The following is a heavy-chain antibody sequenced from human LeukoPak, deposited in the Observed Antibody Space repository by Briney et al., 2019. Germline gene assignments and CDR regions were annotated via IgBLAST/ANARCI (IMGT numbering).Heavy chain of an antibody. CDR3: VKDMNPGGVDV. V-gene: IGHV3-74*01. Sequence: QPGGSLRLSCAASGSYWMHWVRQAPGKGLVWVSHINSDGSWTSYADSVKGRFTVSRDSAKNSLYLQMNSLRPEDTALYYCVKDMNPGGVDVWGQGTTVTVSS. CDR2: INSDGSWT. J-gene: IGHJ6*02. D-gene: IGHD3-10*01. CDR1: GSYW.